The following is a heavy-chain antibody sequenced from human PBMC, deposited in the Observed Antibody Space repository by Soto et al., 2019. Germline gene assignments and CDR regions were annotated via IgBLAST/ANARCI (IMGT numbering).Heavy chain of an antibody. D-gene: IGHD4-17*01. J-gene: IGHJ3*02. CDR2: INPNSGGT. V-gene: IGHV1-2*02. Sequence: EEEERRASVKASCKASGYTFTGYYMHWVRQAPGQGLEWMGWINPNSGGTNYAQKFQGRVTMTRDTSISTAYMELSRLRSDDTAVYYCARATVVTDDAFDIWGQGTMVTVSS. CDR3: ARATVVTDDAFDI. CDR1: GYTFTGYY.